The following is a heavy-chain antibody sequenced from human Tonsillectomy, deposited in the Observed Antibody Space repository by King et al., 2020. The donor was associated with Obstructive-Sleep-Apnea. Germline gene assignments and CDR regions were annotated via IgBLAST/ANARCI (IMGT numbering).Heavy chain of an antibody. J-gene: IGHJ5*02. CDR2: ISYDGSDE. CDR1: GFTFSNYG. D-gene: IGHD6-13*01. Sequence: VQLVESGGGVVQPGRSLRLSCAASGFTFSNYGMHWVRQAPGEGLEWVAIISYDGSDEYYADSLKCRFTISRDNSKSTLYLQMNSLRPEDTAVYYCGGYNWFDPWGQGTLVTVSS. CDR3: GGYNWFDP. V-gene: IGHV3-30*03.